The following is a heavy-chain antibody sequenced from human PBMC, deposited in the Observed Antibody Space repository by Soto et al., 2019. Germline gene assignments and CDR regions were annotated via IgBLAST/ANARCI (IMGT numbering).Heavy chain of an antibody. D-gene: IGHD3-10*01. Sequence: EVQLLESGGGLVQPGGSLRLSCVGSGFSFDNFAMRWVRQAPGKGLERVSSISARSSTTYYAGSVKGRFTISRDNSKNTLYLQMNSLTAEDTAVYYCAKVFYDSGTTFFGVDVWGQGTTVTVSS. CDR3: AKVFYDSGTTFFGVDV. CDR1: GFSFDNFA. V-gene: IGHV3-23*01. J-gene: IGHJ6*02. CDR2: ISARSSTT.